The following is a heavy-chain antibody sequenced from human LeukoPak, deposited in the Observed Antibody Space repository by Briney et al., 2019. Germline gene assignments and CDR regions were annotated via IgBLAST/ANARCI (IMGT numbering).Heavy chain of an antibody. CDR1: GYTLTELS. J-gene: IGHJ6*02. V-gene: IGHV1-24*01. D-gene: IGHD2-2*02. CDR2: FNPEDGET. Sequence: ASVTVSCKASGYTLTELSMHWVRQAPGKGLEWMGGFNPEDGETIYAQKFQGRVTMTEDTSTDTAYMELSSLRSEDTAVYYCAVYCSSTSCYSATYYYYGMDVWGQGTTVTVSS. CDR3: AVYCSSTSCYSATYYYYGMDV.